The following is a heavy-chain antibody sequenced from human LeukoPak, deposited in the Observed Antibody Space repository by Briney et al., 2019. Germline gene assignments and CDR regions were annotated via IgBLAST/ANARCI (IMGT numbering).Heavy chain of an antibody. D-gene: IGHD1-26*01. Sequence: ASVKVSCKASGYTFTGYYMHWVRQAPGQGLEWMGIINPSGGSTSYAQKFQGRVTMTRDTSTSTVYMELSSLRSEDTAAYYCARLSGSYADYWGQGTLVTVSS. V-gene: IGHV1-46*01. CDR3: ARLSGSYADY. CDR1: GYTFTGYY. J-gene: IGHJ4*02. CDR2: INPSGGST.